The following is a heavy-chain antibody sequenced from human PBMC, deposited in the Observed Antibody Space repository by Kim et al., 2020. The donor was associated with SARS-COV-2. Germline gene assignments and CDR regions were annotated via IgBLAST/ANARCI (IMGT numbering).Heavy chain of an antibody. V-gene: IGHV3-43*01. D-gene: IGHD3-10*01. CDR3: AKKRSGTYSSGSYFDY. J-gene: IGHJ4*02. Sequence: SVKGRFTISRDNSKNSLYLQMSSLRTEDTAIYYCAKKRSGTYSSGSYFDYWGQGTLVTVSS.